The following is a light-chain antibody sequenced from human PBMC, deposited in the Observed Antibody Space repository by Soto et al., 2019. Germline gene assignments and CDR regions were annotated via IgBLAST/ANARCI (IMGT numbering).Light chain of an antibody. CDR1: LSISIH. CDR2: GAS. V-gene: IGKV3-15*01. J-gene: IGKJ1*01. Sequence: EIVMTQSPATLSVSPGERATLYCRASLSISIHLAWYQQKPGQAPRLLIYGASTRDTGTPARFSGSGSGTEFTLTISSLQSEDFAVYYCQQYNNWPSWTFGQGTKVEIK. CDR3: QQYNNWPSWT.